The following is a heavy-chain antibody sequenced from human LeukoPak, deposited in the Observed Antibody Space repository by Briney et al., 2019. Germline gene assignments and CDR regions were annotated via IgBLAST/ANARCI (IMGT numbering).Heavy chain of an antibody. J-gene: IGHJ4*02. CDR3: ARGDLASLRFDY. V-gene: IGHV4-30-4*01. CDR1: GGSISSGDYY. D-gene: IGHD5-12*01. Sequence: SETLSLTCTVSGGSISSGDYYWSWIRQPPGKGLEWIGYIYYSGSTYYNPSLKSRVTISVDTSKNQFSLKLSSVTAADTAVYYCARGDLASLRFDYWGQGTLVTVSS. CDR2: IYYSGST.